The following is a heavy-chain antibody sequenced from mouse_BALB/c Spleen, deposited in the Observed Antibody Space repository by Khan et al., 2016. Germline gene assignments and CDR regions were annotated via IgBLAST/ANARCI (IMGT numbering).Heavy chain of an antibody. CDR3: ARPDYGISLGCAY. CDR2: INTYTGEP. V-gene: IGHV9-3-1*01. D-gene: IGHD1-1*01. Sequence: QIQLVQSGPELKKPGETVRISCKASGYTFTNYGMNWVKQAPGKGLKWMGWINTYTGEPTYADDFKGRFAFSLETSASTAYLQIHNLKNEDTATYFCARPDYGISLGCAYWGQGTLVTVSA. J-gene: IGHJ3*01. CDR1: GYTFTNYG.